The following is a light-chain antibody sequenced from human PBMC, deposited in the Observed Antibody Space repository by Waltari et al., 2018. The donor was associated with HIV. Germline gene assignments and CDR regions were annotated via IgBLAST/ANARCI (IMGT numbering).Light chain of an antibody. CDR3: YSEDMSKTQRV. CDR1: ALPKRS. CDR2: DDR. J-gene: IGLJ2*01. V-gene: IGLV3-10*01. Sequence: SYELTQPPPVSVSPGQTATITCSGDALPKRSAYWYQQKPGRAPVVVIHDDRRRPSGIPERFSGSSAGTVATLTITGAQVDDEAVYYCYSEDMSKTQRVFGRGTKLTV.